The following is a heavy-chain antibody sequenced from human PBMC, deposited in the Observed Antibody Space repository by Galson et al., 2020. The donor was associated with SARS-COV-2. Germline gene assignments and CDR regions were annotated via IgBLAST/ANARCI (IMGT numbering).Heavy chain of an antibody. CDR1: GFTFSXXX. D-gene: IGHD3-22*01. V-gene: IGHV3-74*01. Sequence: QAGGSLRLSCAASGFTFSXXXMHWVRQAPGKGLEWXSXXXXXXXSTGYADSVKGRFTISRDNAKNTLYLQMNSLRAEDTAVYYCARDGYDSSGYYSSHWGQGTLVTVSS. J-gene: IGHJ4*02. CDR2: XXXXXXST. CDR3: ARDGYDSSGYYSSH.